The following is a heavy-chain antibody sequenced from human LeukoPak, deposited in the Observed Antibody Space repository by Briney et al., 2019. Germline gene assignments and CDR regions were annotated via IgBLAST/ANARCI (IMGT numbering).Heavy chain of an antibody. D-gene: IGHD3-10*01. Sequence: QPGGSLRLSCAASGFTFNTYSMNWVRQAPGKGLEWVSTITNTGGSSYYADSVKGRFTISRDNSNNTLYLQMHSLRAEDTAVYYCARISGSGSNYYYYYMDVWGKGTAVTISS. CDR2: ITNTGGSS. V-gene: IGHV3-23*01. CDR1: GFTFNTYS. J-gene: IGHJ6*03. CDR3: ARISGSGSNYYYYYMDV.